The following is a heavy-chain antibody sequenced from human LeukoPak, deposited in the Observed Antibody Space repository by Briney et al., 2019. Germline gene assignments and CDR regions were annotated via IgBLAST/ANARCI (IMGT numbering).Heavy chain of an antibody. CDR1: GDSVSSNSAA. CDR3: ARDYYDSSGYPYYYYYYYYGMDV. V-gene: IGHV6-1*01. Sequence: SQTLSLTCAISGDSVSSNSAAWNWIRQSPSRGLEWLGRTYYRSKWYNDYAVSVKSRITINPDASKNQFSLQLNSVTPEDTAVYYCARDYYDSSGYPYYYYYYYYGMDVWGQGTTVTVSS. J-gene: IGHJ6*02. D-gene: IGHD3-22*01. CDR2: TYYRSKWYN.